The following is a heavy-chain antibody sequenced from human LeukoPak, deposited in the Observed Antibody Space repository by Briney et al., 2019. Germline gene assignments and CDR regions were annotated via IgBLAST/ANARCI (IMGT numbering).Heavy chain of an antibody. D-gene: IGHD6-13*01. V-gene: IGHV4-4*07. CDR1: GGSISSYY. CDR2: IYTSGST. CDR3: ARDRARIAAAGTWFDP. Sequence: SSETLSLTCTVSGGSISSYYWSWIRQPAGKGLEWIGRIYTSGSTNYNPSLKSRVTMSVDTSKNQFSLKLSSVTAADTAVYYCARDRARIAAAGTWFDPWGQGTLVTVSS. J-gene: IGHJ5*02.